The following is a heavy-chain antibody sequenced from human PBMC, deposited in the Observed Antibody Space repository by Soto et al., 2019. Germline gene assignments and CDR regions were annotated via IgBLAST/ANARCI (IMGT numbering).Heavy chain of an antibody. CDR2: IIPILGIA. CDR3: ARDRAYSSSAGDNWFDP. V-gene: IGHV1-69*08. D-gene: IGHD6-6*01. CDR1: GGTFSSYT. J-gene: IGHJ5*02. Sequence: QVQLVQSGAEVKKPGSSVKVSCKASGGTFSSYTISWVRQAPGQGLEWMGRIIPILGIANYAQKFQGRVTITADKSTSTADMELSSLRSEDTAVYYCARDRAYSSSAGDNWFDPWGQGTLVTVSS.